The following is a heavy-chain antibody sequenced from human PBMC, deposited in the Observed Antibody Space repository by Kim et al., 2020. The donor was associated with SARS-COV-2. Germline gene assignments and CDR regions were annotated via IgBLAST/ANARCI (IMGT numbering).Heavy chain of an antibody. CDR3: ARGRGYCSSTSCRHYYYGMDV. J-gene: IGHJ6*02. D-gene: IGHD2-2*01. Sequence: SETLSLTCAVYGGSFSGYYWSWIRQPPGKGLEWIGEINHSGSTNYNPSLKSRVTISVDTSKNQFSLKLSSVTAADTAVYYCARGRGYCSSTSCRHYYYGMDVWGQGTTVTVSS. CDR2: INHSGST. V-gene: IGHV4-34*01. CDR1: GGSFSGYY.